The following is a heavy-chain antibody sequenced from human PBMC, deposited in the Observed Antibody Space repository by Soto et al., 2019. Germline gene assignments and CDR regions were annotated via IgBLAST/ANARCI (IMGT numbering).Heavy chain of an antibody. CDR2: ISAYNGNT. CDR1: GYTFTNYA. CDR3: ARDSPPVDY. V-gene: IGHV1-18*01. Sequence: QVQLVQSGAEVKKPGASVKVSCKASGYTFTNYAISWVRQAPGQGLEWMGWISAYNGNTNYAQKLRGRVTMTTDTTTSTAHMELRSLRSDDTAVYYCARDSPPVDYWGQGTLVTVSS. J-gene: IGHJ4*02.